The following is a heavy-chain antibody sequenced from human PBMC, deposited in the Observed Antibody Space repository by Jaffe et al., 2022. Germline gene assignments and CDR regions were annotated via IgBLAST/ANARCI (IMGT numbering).Heavy chain of an antibody. D-gene: IGHD2-15*01. Sequence: EVQLVESGGDLVQPGGSLRLSCAASGFTFSSYSMNWVRQAPGKGLEWVSYISYSSTTKYYADSVKGRFTVSRDDAKDSLYLQMNRLRAEDTAVYYCARATLGSCTGGSCYTGAYWGQGTLVTVSS. J-gene: IGHJ4*02. CDR2: ISYSSTTK. V-gene: IGHV3-48*01. CDR3: ARATLGSCTGGSCYTGAY. CDR1: GFTFSSYS.